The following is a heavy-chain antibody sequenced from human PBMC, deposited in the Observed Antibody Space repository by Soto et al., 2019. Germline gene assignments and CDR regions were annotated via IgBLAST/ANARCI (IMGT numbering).Heavy chain of an antibody. Sequence: PSETLSLTCTVSGGSVSDITYYWVRQAPGKGLEWVSYISSSSSTIYYADSVKGRFTISRDNAKNSLYLQMNSLRAEDTAVYYCARSPYCSGGSCYPRPYYFDYWGQGTLVTVSS. D-gene: IGHD2-15*01. CDR1: GGSVSDIT. CDR3: ARSPYCSGGSCYPRPYYFDY. V-gene: IGHV3-48*01. CDR2: ISSSSSTI. J-gene: IGHJ4*02.